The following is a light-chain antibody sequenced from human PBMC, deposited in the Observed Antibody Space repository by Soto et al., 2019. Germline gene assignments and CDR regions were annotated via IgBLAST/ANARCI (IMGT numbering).Light chain of an antibody. CDR3: QQRSNWPPRVT. CDR2: GAS. Sequence: ETVMTQSPATLSVSPGERATLSCRASQSVSSKLAWYQQKPGQAPRLLIYGASTRATGIPARFSGSGSGTEFTLSISSLEPEDFAVYYCQQRSNWPPRVTFGQGTRLEIK. CDR1: QSVSSK. V-gene: IGKV3-11*01. J-gene: IGKJ5*01.